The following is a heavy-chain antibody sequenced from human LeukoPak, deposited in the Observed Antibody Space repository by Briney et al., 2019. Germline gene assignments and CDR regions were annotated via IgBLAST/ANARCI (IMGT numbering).Heavy chain of an antibody. Sequence: SQTLSLTCAISGDSVSGNSTAYNWIRQSPSRGLEWLGRTYYRSKWYNDYAVSVKSRIIINPDTSKNQLSLQLKSVTPEDTAVYYCAREENSYGHSYFDYWGQGTLVTVSS. J-gene: IGHJ4*02. CDR1: GDSVSGNSTA. CDR2: TYYRSKWYN. CDR3: AREENSYGHSYFDY. D-gene: IGHD5-18*01. V-gene: IGHV6-1*01.